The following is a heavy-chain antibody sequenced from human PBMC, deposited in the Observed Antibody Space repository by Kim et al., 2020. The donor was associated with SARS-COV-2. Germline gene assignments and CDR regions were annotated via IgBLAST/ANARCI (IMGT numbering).Heavy chain of an antibody. Sequence: GGSLRLSCAASGFTFSSYAMSWVRQAPGKGLEWVSAISGSGGSTYYADSVKGRFTISRDNSKNTLYLQMNSLRAEDTAVYYCAKDYGRFGELEPDAFDIWGQGTMVTVSS. CDR2: ISGSGGST. V-gene: IGHV3-23*01. D-gene: IGHD3-10*01. CDR1: GFTFSSYA. J-gene: IGHJ3*02. CDR3: AKDYGRFGELEPDAFDI.